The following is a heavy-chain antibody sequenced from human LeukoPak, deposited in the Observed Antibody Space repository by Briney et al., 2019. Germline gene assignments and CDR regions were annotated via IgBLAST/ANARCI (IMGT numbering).Heavy chain of an antibody. J-gene: IGHJ3*02. Sequence: SETLSLTCTVSGGSISSGGYYWSWIRQHPGKGLEWIGYIYYSGSTYYNPSLKSRVTISVDTSKNQFSLKLSSLTAADTAVYYCARGGTWFGAFDIWGQGTMVTVSS. V-gene: IGHV4-31*03. D-gene: IGHD1-1*01. CDR2: IYYSGST. CDR1: GGSISSGGYY. CDR3: ARGGTWFGAFDI.